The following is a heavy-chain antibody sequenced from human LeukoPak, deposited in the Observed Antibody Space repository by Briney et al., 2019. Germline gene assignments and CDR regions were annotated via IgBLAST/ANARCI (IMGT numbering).Heavy chain of an antibody. J-gene: IGHJ4*02. Sequence: XXTXXXYXDSXKGRXTISRDNSKNTLYLQMNSLRAEDTXVYYCXRDTYSSXWNPLGXWGQGTLVTVSS. CDR3: XRDTYSSXWNPLGX. CDR2: XXTXX. D-gene: IGHD6-13*01. V-gene: IGHV3-30-3*01.